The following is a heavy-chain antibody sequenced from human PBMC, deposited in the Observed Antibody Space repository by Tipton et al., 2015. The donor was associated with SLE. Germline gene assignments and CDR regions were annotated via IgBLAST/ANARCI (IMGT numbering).Heavy chain of an antibody. Sequence: TLSLTCTVSGGSISSYYWSWIRQSPGKGLEWIGYIYYTGSTNYNPSLKSRVTISVDTSKNQFSLKLSSVTAADTAVYYCARGIIAAAFLYYFDYWGQGTLVTVSS. J-gene: IGHJ4*02. D-gene: IGHD6-13*01. V-gene: IGHV4-59*12. CDR2: IYYTGST. CDR1: GGSISSYY. CDR3: ARGIIAAAFLYYFDY.